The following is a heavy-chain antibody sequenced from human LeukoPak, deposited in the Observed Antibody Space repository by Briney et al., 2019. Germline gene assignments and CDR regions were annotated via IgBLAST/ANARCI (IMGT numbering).Heavy chain of an antibody. Sequence: GGSRGLSCAPPGFTFSSYSMNWVRQAPGKGLEWVSYISSSSSTIYYADSVKGRFTISRDNAKNSLYLQMNSLRAEDTAVYYCARDHYFSPGITMVRGSYGMDVWGQGTTVTVSS. CDR3: ARDHYFSPGITMVRGSYGMDV. CDR2: ISSSSSTI. V-gene: IGHV3-48*01. J-gene: IGHJ6*02. CDR1: GFTFSSYS. D-gene: IGHD3-10*01.